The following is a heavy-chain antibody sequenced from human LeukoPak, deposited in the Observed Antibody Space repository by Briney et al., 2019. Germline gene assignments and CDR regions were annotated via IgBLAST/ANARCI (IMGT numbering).Heavy chain of an antibody. Sequence: SETLSLTCTVSGGSISSYYWSWIRQPPGKGLEWIGYIYYSGSTNYNPSLKSRVTISVDTSKNQFSLKLSSVTAADTAVYYCARIRHSSSSLFDYWGQGTLVTASS. D-gene: IGHD6-6*01. CDR3: ARIRHSSSSLFDY. V-gene: IGHV4-59*01. CDR2: IYYSGST. CDR1: GGSISSYY. J-gene: IGHJ4*02.